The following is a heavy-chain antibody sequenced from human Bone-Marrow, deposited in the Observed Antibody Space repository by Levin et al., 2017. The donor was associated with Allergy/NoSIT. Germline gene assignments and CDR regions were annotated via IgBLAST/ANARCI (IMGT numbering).Heavy chain of an antibody. J-gene: IGHJ6*02. CDR3: ARGSVQGYFDWLRVRVYYYGMDV. CDR1: GYTFTSYD. V-gene: IGHV1-8*01. CDR2: MNPNSGNT. D-gene: IGHD3-9*01. Sequence: GASVKVSCKASGYTFTSYDINWVRQATGQGLEWMGWMNPNSGNTGYAQKFQGRVTMTRNTSISTAYMELSSLRSEDTAVYYCARGSVQGYFDWLRVRVYYYGMDVWGQGTTVTVSS.